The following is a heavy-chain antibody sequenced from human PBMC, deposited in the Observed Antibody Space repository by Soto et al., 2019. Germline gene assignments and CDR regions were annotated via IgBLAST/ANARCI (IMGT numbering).Heavy chain of an antibody. Sequence: SETLSLTCTVSGGSISSYYWSWIRQPPGKGLEWIGYIYYSGSTNYNPSLKSRVTISVDTSKNQFSLKLSSVTAADTAVYYCARYYYDSSGYYYYYYGMDVWGQGTTVTVSS. CDR3: ARYYYDSSGYYYYYYGMDV. D-gene: IGHD3-22*01. V-gene: IGHV4-59*01. CDR1: GGSISSYY. J-gene: IGHJ6*02. CDR2: IYYSGST.